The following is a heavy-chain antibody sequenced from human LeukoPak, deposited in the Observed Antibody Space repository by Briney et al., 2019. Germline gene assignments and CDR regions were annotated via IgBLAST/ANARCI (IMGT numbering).Heavy chain of an antibody. D-gene: IGHD5-18*01. CDR2: VSGSGGRT. Sequence: PGGSLRLSCAASAFTFRPYAMIWVRQAPGKGLEWVSSVSGSGGRTYYADSVKGRFTISRDNSNNTLYLQMNSLRAEDTAVYYCAKGAASRGYTYVANWGQGTLVTVSS. J-gene: IGHJ4*02. CDR1: AFTFRPYA. CDR3: AKGAASRGYTYVAN. V-gene: IGHV3-23*01.